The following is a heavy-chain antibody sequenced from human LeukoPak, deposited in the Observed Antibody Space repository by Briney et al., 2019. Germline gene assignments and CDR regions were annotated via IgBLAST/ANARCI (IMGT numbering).Heavy chain of an antibody. CDR2: IRYDGSNK. CDR1: GFTFSSYG. V-gene: IGHV3-30*02. CDR3: ARRRPDYGGGYYGMDV. J-gene: IGHJ6*02. Sequence: GGSLRLSCAASGFTFSSYGMHWVRQAPGKGLEWVAFIRYDGSNKYYADSVKGRFTISRDNSKNTLYLQMNSLRAEDTAVYYCARRRPDYGGGYYGMDVWGQGTTVTVSS. D-gene: IGHD4-23*01.